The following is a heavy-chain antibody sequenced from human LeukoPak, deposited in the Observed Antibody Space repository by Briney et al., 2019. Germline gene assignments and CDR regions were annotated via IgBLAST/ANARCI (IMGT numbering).Heavy chain of an antibody. CDR3: ARQMGVASRKNYFDS. J-gene: IGHJ4*02. CDR2: LYPRDSDT. CDR1: GYNFTRYW. Sequence: GESLKISCQASGYNFTRYWIGWVRQMPGKGLEWMGLLYPRDSDTRYSPSFQGQVTFSADNSINAAYLQWSSPRASDTAIYYCARQMGVASRKNYFDSWGQGTLVTVSA. V-gene: IGHV5-51*01. D-gene: IGHD5-12*01.